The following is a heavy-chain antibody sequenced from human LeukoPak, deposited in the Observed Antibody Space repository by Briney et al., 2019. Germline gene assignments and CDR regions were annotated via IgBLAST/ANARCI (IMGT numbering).Heavy chain of an antibody. CDR2: IYHSGST. J-gene: IGHJ5*02. CDR1: GYSISSGYY. D-gene: IGHD6-13*01. V-gene: IGHV4-38-2*01. CDR3: ARLMGPQDSSSWYREVYHWFDP. Sequence: PSETLSLTCAVSGYSISSGYYWGWIRQPPGKGLEWIGSIYHSGSTYYNPSLKSRVTISVDTSKNQFSLKLSSVTAADTAVYYCARLMGPQDSSSWYREVYHWFDPWGQGTLVTVSS.